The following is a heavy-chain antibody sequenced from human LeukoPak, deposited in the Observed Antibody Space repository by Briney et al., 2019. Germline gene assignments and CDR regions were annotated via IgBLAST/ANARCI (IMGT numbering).Heavy chain of an antibody. D-gene: IGHD3-22*01. CDR2: IYYSGST. J-gene: IGHJ4*02. CDR1: GGSISSGHYS. CDR3: ARRSVTYDSSGYYEGAFDY. V-gene: IGHV4-31*03. Sequence: SQTLPLTCTVSGGSISSGHYSWSWIRQHPGKGLECIGYIYYSGSTYYNPSLKSRLTISVDTSENQFSLKLSSVTAADTAVYYCARRSVTYDSSGYYEGAFDYWGQGALITVSS.